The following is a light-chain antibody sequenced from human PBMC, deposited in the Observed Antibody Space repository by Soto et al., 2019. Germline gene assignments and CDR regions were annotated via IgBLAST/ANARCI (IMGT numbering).Light chain of an antibody. CDR1: SSNIGAGYD. J-gene: IGLJ1*01. V-gene: IGLV1-40*01. Sequence: QSVLTQPPSVSGAPGQRVTISCTGSSSNIGAGYDVHWYQQLPGTAPKLLSYGNSNRPSGVPDRFSGSKSGTSASLDITGLPAEDEADYYCQSYDSSLSGWVFGTGTKLTVL. CDR3: QSYDSSLSGWV. CDR2: GNS.